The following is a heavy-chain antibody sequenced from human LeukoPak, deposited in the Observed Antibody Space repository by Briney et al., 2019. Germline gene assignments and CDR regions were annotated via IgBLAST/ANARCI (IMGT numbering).Heavy chain of an antibody. CDR1: GGSISSGDYY. CDR3: ARDSPDSSGWSDAFDI. Sequence: SETLSLTCTVSGGSISSGDYYRSWIRQPPGKGLEWIGYIYYSGSTYYNPSLKSRVTISVDTSKNQFSLKLSSVTAADTAVYYCARDSPDSSGWSDAFDIRGQGTMVSVSS. J-gene: IGHJ3*02. CDR2: IYYSGST. V-gene: IGHV4-30-4*01. D-gene: IGHD6-19*01.